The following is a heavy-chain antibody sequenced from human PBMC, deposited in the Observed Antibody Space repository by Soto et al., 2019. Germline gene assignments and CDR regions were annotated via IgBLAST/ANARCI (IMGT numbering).Heavy chain of an antibody. D-gene: IGHD6-13*01. Sequence: PGGSLRLSCAASGFTFSSYAMSWVHQAPGKGLEWVSAISGSGGSTYYAGSVKGRFTISRDNSKNTLYLQMNSLRAEDTAVYYCAKGGDSSSWYYFDYWGQGTLVTVS. J-gene: IGHJ4*02. V-gene: IGHV3-23*01. CDR1: GFTFSSYA. CDR3: AKGGDSSSWYYFDY. CDR2: ISGSGGST.